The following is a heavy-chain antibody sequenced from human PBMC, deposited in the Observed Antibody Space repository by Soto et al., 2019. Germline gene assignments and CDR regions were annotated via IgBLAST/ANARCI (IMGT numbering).Heavy chain of an antibody. Sequence: QITLKESGPALVKPTQTLTLTCAFSGFPLTTGGEAVGWIRQPPGKALEWLALVFWDDDQRYNPSLKRRLTVTKDSSKKQVVLTRTDMDPVDTATYYCAHRLYSTLFDYWGPGTLVTVSS. J-gene: IGHJ4*02. CDR2: VFWDDDQ. D-gene: IGHD4-4*01. CDR1: GFPLTTGGEA. CDR3: AHRLYSTLFDY. V-gene: IGHV2-5*02.